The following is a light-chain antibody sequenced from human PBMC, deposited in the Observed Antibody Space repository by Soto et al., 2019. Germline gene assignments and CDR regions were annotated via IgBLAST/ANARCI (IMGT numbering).Light chain of an antibody. CDR1: SGHSSNA. J-gene: IGLJ1*01. V-gene: IGLV4-69*02. CDR3: QTWVTGVHV. Sequence: QLVLTQSPSASASLGASVKLTCTLSSGHSSNAIAWHQQQPEKGPRYLMKVNSDGSHSKGDGIPDRFSGSSSGAEGHLTISSVQSEDEADYYCQTWVTGVHVFGTGTQLTV. CDR2: VNSDGSH.